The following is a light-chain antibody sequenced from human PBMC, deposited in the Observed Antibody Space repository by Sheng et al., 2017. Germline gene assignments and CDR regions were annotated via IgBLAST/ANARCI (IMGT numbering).Light chain of an antibody. CDR1: QSISTS. Sequence: DIQMTQSPFLVSATVGDSVTITCRAGQSISTSLNWYQQKSGEDPKLLIYDSSNLQSGVPSRFSGGGFGTDFTLTIMSLQPEDFSTYYCQQSYSFPRTFGPGTTVNIK. CDR3: QQSYSFPRT. CDR2: DSS. J-gene: IGKJ3*01. V-gene: IGKV1-39*01.